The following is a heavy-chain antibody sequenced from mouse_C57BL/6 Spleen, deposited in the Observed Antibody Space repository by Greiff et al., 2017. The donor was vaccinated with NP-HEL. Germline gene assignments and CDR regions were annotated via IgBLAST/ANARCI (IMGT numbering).Heavy chain of an antibody. CDR3: AREDIYYGNLCAMDY. J-gene: IGHJ4*01. CDR1: GYAFSSSW. D-gene: IGHD2-1*01. CDR2: IYPGDGDT. Sequence: QVQLKQSGPELVKPGASVKISCKASGYAFSSSWMNWVKQRPGKGLEWIGRIYPGDGDTNYNGKFKGKATLTADKSSSTAYMQLSSLTSEDSAVYFCAREDIYYGNLCAMDYWGQGTSVTVSS. V-gene: IGHV1-82*01.